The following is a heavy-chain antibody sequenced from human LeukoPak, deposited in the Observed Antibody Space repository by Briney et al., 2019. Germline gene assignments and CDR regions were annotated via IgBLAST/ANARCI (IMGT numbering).Heavy chain of an antibody. J-gene: IGHJ4*02. D-gene: IGHD1-26*01. V-gene: IGHV3-48*03. CDR1: GFTFSSYE. Sequence: PGGSLRLSCSASGFTFSSYETNWVRQAPGKGLEWVSYISSSGSTIYYADSVKGRFTISIDNAKNSLYLQMNRLRAEETAVYYCARAASKGRGATRHLDYWGQGTLVTVSS. CDR3: ARAASKGRGATRHLDY. CDR2: ISSSGSTI.